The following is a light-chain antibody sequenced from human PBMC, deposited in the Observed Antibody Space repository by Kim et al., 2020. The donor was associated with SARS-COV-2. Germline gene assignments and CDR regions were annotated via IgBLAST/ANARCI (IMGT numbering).Light chain of an antibody. CDR1: QSVNSN. CDR2: GAS. Sequence: EIVMTQSPATLSVSPGERATLSCRASQSVNSNLAWYQQRPCQAPRLLIYGASTRATGIPARFSGSGSGTEFTLTISSLQSEDFAVYYCQQYNNWRTFGQGTKVEIK. V-gene: IGKV3-15*01. J-gene: IGKJ1*01. CDR3: QQYNNWRT.